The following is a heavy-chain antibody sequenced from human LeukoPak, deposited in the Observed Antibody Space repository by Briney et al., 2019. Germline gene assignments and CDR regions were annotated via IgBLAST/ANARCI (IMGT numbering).Heavy chain of an antibody. D-gene: IGHD3-10*01. J-gene: IGHJ4*02. CDR1: GFTFEDNG. CDR3: ATHSYYYGSGSYPHYLDY. Sequence: GGSLRLSCAASGFTFEDNGMSWVRQAPGKGLEWGSGLNWNGGSTGYADSVKGRFTISRDNARNSLYLQMNSLRTEDTALYYCATHSYYYGSGSYPHYLDYWGQGTLVTVSA. CDR2: LNWNGGST. V-gene: IGHV3-20*04.